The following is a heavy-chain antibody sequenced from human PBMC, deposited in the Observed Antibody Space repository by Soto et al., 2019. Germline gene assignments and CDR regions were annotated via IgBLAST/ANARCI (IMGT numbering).Heavy chain of an antibody. V-gene: IGHV5-51*01. D-gene: IGHD5-12*01. J-gene: IGHJ6*02. CDR2: IYPGDSDT. CDR1: GYSFTSYW. CDR3: ARSGDGAVDNYYYYGMDV. Sequence: PGESLKISCKGSGYSFTSYWIGWVRQMPGKGPEWMGIIYPGDSDTRYSPSFQGQVTISADKSISTAYLQWSSLKASDTAMYYCARSGDGAVDNYYYYGMDVWGQGTRVTVSS.